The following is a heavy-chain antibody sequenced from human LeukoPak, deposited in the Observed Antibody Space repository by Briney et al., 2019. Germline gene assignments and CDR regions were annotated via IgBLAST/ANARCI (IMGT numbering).Heavy chain of an antibody. V-gene: IGHV3-43*01. CDR2: INRRGHT. CDR1: GFTFDDYT. J-gene: IGHJ4*02. Sequence: GGSLRLSCAASGFTFDDYTMHWVRQAPGKDLEWVSLINRRGHTFYADSVKGRFTISRDNSRNSVFLQMNSLRPEDTALYHCAKEVDCPSDCLFFHSWGQGTLVTVSS. D-gene: IGHD2-21*02. CDR3: AKEVDCPSDCLFFHS.